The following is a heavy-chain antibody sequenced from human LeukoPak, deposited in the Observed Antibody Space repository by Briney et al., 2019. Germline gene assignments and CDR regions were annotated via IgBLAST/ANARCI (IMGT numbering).Heavy chain of an antibody. J-gene: IGHJ6*02. CDR2: IKQDGSEE. Sequence: GGSLRLSCAASGFTFSSYWMSWVRQAPGKGLEWVANIKQDGSEEYYVDSVKGRFTISRDNAKNSLYLQMNSLRAEDTAVYYCARDEQYYDILTGYYEGPNYYGMDVWGQGTTVTVSS. CDR3: ARDEQYYDILTGYYEGPNYYGMDV. D-gene: IGHD3-9*01. V-gene: IGHV3-7*01. CDR1: GFTFSSYW.